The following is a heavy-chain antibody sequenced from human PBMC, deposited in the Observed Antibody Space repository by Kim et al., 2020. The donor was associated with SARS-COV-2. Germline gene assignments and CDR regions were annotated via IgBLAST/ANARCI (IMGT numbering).Heavy chain of an antibody. J-gene: IGHJ4*02. Sequence: KGRFTISRDNSKNTLYLQMNSLRAEDTAVYYCAKVPIAVASTPMPYYFDYWGQGTLVTVSS. V-gene: IGHV3-23*01. D-gene: IGHD6-19*01. CDR3: AKVPIAVASTPMPYYFDY.